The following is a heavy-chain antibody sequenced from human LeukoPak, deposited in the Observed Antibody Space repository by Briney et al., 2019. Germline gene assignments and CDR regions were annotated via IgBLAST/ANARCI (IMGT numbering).Heavy chain of an antibody. Sequence: ASVKVSCKASGYTFTSYDINWVRQATGQGLEWMGWMNPNSGNTGYAQKFQGRVTMTRNTSISTAYMELSSLRSEDTAVYYCAKVRGLDGAFDIWGQGTMVTVSS. CDR2: MNPNSGNT. J-gene: IGHJ3*02. CDR1: GYTFTSYD. D-gene: IGHD3/OR15-3a*01. V-gene: IGHV1-8*01. CDR3: AKVRGLDGAFDI.